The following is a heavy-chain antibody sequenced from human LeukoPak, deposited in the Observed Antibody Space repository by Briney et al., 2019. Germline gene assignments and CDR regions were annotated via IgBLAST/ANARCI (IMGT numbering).Heavy chain of an antibody. CDR2: IYGGDSST. Sequence: GESLKISCKGSGYSFISSWIGWVRQMPGKGLEWMGMIYGGDSSTRYSPSIQGQVTMSTDKSISTAYLQWSSLKASDTAMYYCARRSYGSSGWYFDYWGQGTLVTVSS. CDR3: ARRSYGSSGWYFDY. V-gene: IGHV5-51*01. CDR1: GYSFISSW. D-gene: IGHD6-19*01. J-gene: IGHJ4*02.